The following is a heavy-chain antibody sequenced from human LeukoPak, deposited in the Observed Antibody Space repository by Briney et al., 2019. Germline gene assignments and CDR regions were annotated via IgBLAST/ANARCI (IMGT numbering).Heavy chain of an antibody. CDR2: TYYRSKWYN. CDR3: ARGYYDSSGYYPNPYYFDY. CDR1: GDSVSSNSAA. J-gene: IGHJ4*02. Sequence: SQTLSLTCAISGDSVSSNSAAWNWIRQSPSRGLEWLGRTYYRSKWYNDYAVSVKSRITINPDASKNQFSLQLNSVTPEDTAVYYCARGYYDSSGYYPNPYYFDYWGQGTLVTVSS. V-gene: IGHV6-1*01. D-gene: IGHD3-22*01.